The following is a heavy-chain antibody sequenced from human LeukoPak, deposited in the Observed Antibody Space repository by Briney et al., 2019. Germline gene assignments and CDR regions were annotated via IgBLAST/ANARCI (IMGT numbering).Heavy chain of an antibody. CDR2: ISGSGGST. CDR3: AKDEDYYDSSGYSGYFDY. V-gene: IGHV3-23*01. J-gene: IGHJ4*02. D-gene: IGHD3-22*01. CDR1: GFTFSSYA. Sequence: GWSLRLSCAASGFTFSSYAMSWVRQAPGKGLEWVSAISGSGGSTYYADSVKGRFTISRDNSKNTLYLQMNSLRAEDTAVYYCAKDEDYYDSSGYSGYFDYWGQGTLVTVSS.